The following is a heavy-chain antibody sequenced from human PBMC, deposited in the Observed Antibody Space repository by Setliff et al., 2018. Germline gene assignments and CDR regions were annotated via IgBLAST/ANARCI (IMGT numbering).Heavy chain of an antibody. J-gene: IGHJ4*02. CDR2: VYDSGTT. CDR1: GGSISSISYY. Sequence: PSETLSLTCTVPGGSISSISYYWGWIRQPPGKGLEWIGTVYDSGTTYYNPSLKSRVTICVDTSKNQFSLNLNSVTAADTGVYYCASCRYQVPYDYWGQGILVTVSS. V-gene: IGHV4-39*01. CDR3: ASCRYQVPYDY. D-gene: IGHD2-2*01.